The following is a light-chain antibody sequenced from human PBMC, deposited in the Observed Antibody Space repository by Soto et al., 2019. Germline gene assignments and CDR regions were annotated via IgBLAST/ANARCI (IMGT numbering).Light chain of an antibody. CDR3: QPGGTTPPWT. CDR1: QTISSY. Sequence: IQMTQSPSSLSASVGDRVTITCRASQTISSYLNWYQQKPGKAPKLLIYAASSLQSGVPSRFSGSGSGTDFTLTINSLQPEDFATYYCQPGGTTPPWTFGQGTKVDIK. CDR2: AAS. J-gene: IGKJ1*01. V-gene: IGKV1-39*01.